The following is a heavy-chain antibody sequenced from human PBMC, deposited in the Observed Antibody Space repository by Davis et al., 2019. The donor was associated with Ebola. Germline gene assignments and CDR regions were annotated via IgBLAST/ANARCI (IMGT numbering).Heavy chain of an antibody. J-gene: IGHJ4*02. CDR1: GFTFSGPA. D-gene: IGHD3-10*01. Sequence: GGSLRLSCAASGFTFSGPAMHWVRQASGQGLEWVGRIRSKANSYATAYAASVKGRFTISRDDSKNTAYLQMNSLKTEDTAVYYCTSGSGINDYWGQGTLVTVSS. V-gene: IGHV3-73*01. CDR3: TSGSGINDY. CDR2: IRSKANSYAT.